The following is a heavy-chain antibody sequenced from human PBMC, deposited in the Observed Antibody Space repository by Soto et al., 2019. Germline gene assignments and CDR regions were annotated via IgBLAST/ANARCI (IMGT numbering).Heavy chain of an antibody. J-gene: IGHJ4*02. CDR2: IYYSGTT. CDR1: GYSISSSNW. V-gene: IGHV4-28*01. CDR3: AISKIQVPIDY. Sequence: QVQLQESGPGLVKPSDTLSLTCAVSGYSISSSNWWGWIRQPQGKGLEWIGYIYYSGTTYYNPSRKSRITMSGDTSKNQFCLKLTSVTAVDTAVYYCAISKIQVPIDYWGQGTLVTVSS.